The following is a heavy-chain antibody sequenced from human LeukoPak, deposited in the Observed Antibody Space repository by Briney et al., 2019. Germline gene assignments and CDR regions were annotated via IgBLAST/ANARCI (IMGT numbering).Heavy chain of an antibody. D-gene: IGHD3-9*01. V-gene: IGHV1-18*01. Sequence: ASVTVSCKASGYTFTSYGMSWVRQAPGQGLEWMGWISAYNGNTNYAQKLQGRVTMTTDTSTSTAYMELRSLRSDDTAVYYCARVTPDRVYYDILTGYYHTFDYWGQGTLVTVSS. CDR2: ISAYNGNT. CDR1: GYTFTSYG. CDR3: ARVTPDRVYYDILTGYYHTFDY. J-gene: IGHJ4*02.